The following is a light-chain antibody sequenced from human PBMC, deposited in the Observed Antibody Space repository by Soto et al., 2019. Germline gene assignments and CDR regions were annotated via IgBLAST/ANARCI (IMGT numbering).Light chain of an antibody. J-gene: IGKJ4*01. CDR3: QQYNSHDDIA. CDR2: DAS. CDR1: QSISSW. Sequence: IPMTQSPSTLSASVGYRVTITCRASQSISSWLAWYQQKPGKAPKLLIYDASSLQSGVPSRFSGSESGTEFTLTISSLQPDDSATYYCQQYNSHDDIAFGRGTKVDIK. V-gene: IGKV1-5*01.